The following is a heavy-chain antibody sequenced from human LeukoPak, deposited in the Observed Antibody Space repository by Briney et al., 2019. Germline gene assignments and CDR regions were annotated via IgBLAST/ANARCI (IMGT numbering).Heavy chain of an antibody. V-gene: IGHV3-23*01. D-gene: IGHD1-26*01. J-gene: IGHJ4*02. CDR1: GFTFSTYA. CDR3: ARRTRGSSGGYFDY. CDR2: ISDSGGNT. Sequence: GGSLRLSCAASGFTFSTYAMIWVRQAPGRGLEWVSTISDSGGNTYYADSVKGRFTISRDDSKNTLHVQMNSLRAEDTAVYYCARRTRGSSGGYFDYWGQGTLVAVYS.